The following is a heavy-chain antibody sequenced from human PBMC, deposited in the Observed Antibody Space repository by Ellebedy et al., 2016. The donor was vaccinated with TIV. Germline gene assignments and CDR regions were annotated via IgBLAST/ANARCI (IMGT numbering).Heavy chain of an antibody. CDR3: ARDLHFAFDY. CDR1: GFTFSYYW. Sequence: GESLKISCTASGFTFSYYWMHWVRQAPGKGLEWVSRIDSDGHTTRYADLVEGRFTISRDNAKNTLYLKMNSLRAEDTAVYYCARDLHFAFDYWGRGTLVTVSS. CDR2: IDSDGHTT. J-gene: IGHJ4*02. V-gene: IGHV3-74*01.